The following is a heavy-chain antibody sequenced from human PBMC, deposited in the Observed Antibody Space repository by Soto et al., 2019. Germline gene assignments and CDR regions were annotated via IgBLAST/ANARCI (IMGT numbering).Heavy chain of an antibody. V-gene: IGHV1-8*01. Sequence: QVQLVQSGAEVKKPGASVKVSCKASGYTFTSYDINWVRQATGQGLEWMGWMNPNSGNTGYAQKFQGRVTMTRNTSISTAYMELSSLRSKDTAVYYCVASDLGELYMDVWCKGTTVTVSS. J-gene: IGHJ6*03. D-gene: IGHD3-16*01. CDR1: GYTFTSYD. CDR3: VASDLGELYMDV. CDR2: MNPNSGNT.